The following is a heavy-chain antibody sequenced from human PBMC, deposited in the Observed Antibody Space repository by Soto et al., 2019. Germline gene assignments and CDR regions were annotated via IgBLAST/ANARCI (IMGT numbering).Heavy chain of an antibody. V-gene: IGHV3-23*01. Sequence: GGSLRLSCAASGLPFSSYAMNWVRQTPGKGLEWVSRISGSGGNTYYADSVKGRFTISRDNSKNTLYLQMNSLRAEDTAVYYCAYSSTPFDYWGQGTLVTVSS. J-gene: IGHJ4*02. CDR3: AYSSTPFDY. CDR2: ISGSGGNT. D-gene: IGHD6-13*01. CDR1: GLPFSSYA.